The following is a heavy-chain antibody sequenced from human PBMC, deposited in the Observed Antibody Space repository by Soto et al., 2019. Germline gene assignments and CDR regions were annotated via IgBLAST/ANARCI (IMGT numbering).Heavy chain of an antibody. V-gene: IGHV3-23*01. CDR3: AKWGSSSWYPHYFDY. CDR2: ISGSGGST. Sequence: EVQLLESGGGLVQPGGSLRLSCAASGFTFSSYAMSWVRQAPGKGLEWVSAISGSGGSTYYADSVKGRFTISRDNSKNTLYLLMNSLRAEDTAVYYCAKWGSSSWYPHYFDYWGQGTLVTVSS. J-gene: IGHJ4*02. CDR1: GFTFSSYA. D-gene: IGHD6-13*01.